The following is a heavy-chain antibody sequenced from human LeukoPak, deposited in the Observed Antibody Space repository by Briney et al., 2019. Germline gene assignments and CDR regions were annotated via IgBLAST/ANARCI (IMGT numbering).Heavy chain of an antibody. J-gene: IGHJ4*02. Sequence: GRSLRLPCAASGFTFSSYGMHWVRQAPGKGLEWVAVISYDGSNKYYADSVKGRFTISRDNSKNTLYLQMNSLRAEDTAVYYCAKPKTRPYSSSWYALDYWGQGTLVTVSS. CDR2: ISYDGSNK. D-gene: IGHD6-13*01. V-gene: IGHV3-30*18. CDR1: GFTFSSYG. CDR3: AKPKTRPYSSSWYALDY.